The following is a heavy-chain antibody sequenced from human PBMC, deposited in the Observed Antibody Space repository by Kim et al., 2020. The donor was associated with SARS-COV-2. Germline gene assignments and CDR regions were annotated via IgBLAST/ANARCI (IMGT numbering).Heavy chain of an antibody. CDR2: ISGSGGST. J-gene: IGHJ6*04. D-gene: IGHD3-9*01. CDR3: AKVARAMGLRYFDWLLKMDV. V-gene: IGHV3-23*01. CDR1: GFTFSSYA. Sequence: GGSLRLSCAASGFTFSSYAMSWVRQAPGKGLEWVSAISGSGGSTYYADSVKGRFTISRDNSKNTLYLQMNSLRAEDTAVYYCAKVARAMGLRYFDWLLKMDVWGKGTTVTVSS.